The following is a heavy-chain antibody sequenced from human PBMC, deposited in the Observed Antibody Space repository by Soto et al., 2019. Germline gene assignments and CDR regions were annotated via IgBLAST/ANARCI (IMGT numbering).Heavy chain of an antibody. J-gene: IGHJ5*02. D-gene: IGHD1-1*01. V-gene: IGHV4-4*07. CDR2: IYATGTT. CDR3: VRDGTKTLRDWFDP. CDR1: VASISGFY. Sequence: SESLYLACTVPVASISGFYWSWIRKSAGKGLEWIGRIYATGTTDYNPSLKSRVMMSVDTSKKQFSLKLRSVTAADTAVYYCVRDGTKTLRDWFDPWGQGISVTVSS.